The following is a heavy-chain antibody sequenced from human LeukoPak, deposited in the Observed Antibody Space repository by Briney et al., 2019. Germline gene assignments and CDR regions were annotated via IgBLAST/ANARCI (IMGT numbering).Heavy chain of an antibody. V-gene: IGHV3-48*04. CDR2: ISETI. J-gene: IGHJ4*02. Sequence: GGSLRLSCIASGFVFSRDNMSWVRQAPGKGLEWVAHISETIYYADSVQGRYTISRDNAKNSLYLQMSNLRVDDTAMYYCVREVGRPKTFYFDSWGRGTPVTVSS. CDR1: GFVFSRDN. CDR3: VREVGRPKTFYFDS. D-gene: IGHD3-16*01.